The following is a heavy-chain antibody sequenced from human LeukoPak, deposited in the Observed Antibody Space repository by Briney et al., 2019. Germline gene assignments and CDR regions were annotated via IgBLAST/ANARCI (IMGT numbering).Heavy chain of an antibody. Sequence: ASVKASCKASGYTFASYGISWVRQAPGQGLEWMGWISTYSDNTNSAQNLQGRVTMTTDTSTSTAYMELRSLTSDDTAVYYCAVVVPAAIRAWGQGTLVTVSS. J-gene: IGHJ4*02. CDR3: AVVVPAAIRA. CDR2: ISTYSDNT. D-gene: IGHD2-2*02. V-gene: IGHV1-18*01. CDR1: GYTFASYG.